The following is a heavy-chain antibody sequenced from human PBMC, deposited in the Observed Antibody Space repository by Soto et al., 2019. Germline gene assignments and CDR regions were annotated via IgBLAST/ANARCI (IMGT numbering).Heavy chain of an antibody. CDR2: INPNSGGT. J-gene: IGHJ6*02. CDR3: ARSLTEGYCTITGCYTRPLYGMDV. CDR1: GYTFSGYY. Sequence: EQLVQSGAEVKKPGASVKVSCKASGYTFSGYYIHWLRQAPGQGLEWMGWINPNSGGTNYAQKFQGRVTVTRDTPTSTAYMELSRITSDDTAVYYCARSLTEGYCTITGCYTRPLYGMDVWGQGTTVTVSS. D-gene: IGHD2-2*02. V-gene: IGHV1-2*02.